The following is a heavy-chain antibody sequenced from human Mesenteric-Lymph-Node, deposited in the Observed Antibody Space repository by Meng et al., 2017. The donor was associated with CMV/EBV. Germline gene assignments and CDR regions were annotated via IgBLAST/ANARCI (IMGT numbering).Heavy chain of an antibody. CDR1: GGSDSSGSYY. CDR3: ARLYSSNWSPYYFDY. V-gene: IGHV4-61*01. CDR2: IYYSGST. Sequence: SETLSLTCTVSGGSDSSGSYYWSWIRQPPGKGLEWIGYIYYSGSTNYNPSLKSRVTISVDTSKNQFSLRVNSVTAADTAIYYCARLYSSNWSPYYFDYWGQGALVTVSS. D-gene: IGHD6-13*01. J-gene: IGHJ4*02.